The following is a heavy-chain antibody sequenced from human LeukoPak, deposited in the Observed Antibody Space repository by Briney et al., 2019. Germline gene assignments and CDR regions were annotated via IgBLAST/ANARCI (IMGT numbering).Heavy chain of an antibody. D-gene: IGHD5-18*01. J-gene: IGHJ6*02. CDR2: MNPNSGNT. CDR3: ARGHVIQLWDPYYYYGMDV. CDR1: GYTFTSYD. V-gene: IGHV1-8*01. Sequence: ASVKVSCKASGYTFTSYDINWVRQATGQGLEWMGWMNPNSGNTGYAQKFQGRVTMTGNTSISTAYMELSSLRSEDTAVYYCARGHVIQLWDPYYYYGMDVWGQGTTVTVSS.